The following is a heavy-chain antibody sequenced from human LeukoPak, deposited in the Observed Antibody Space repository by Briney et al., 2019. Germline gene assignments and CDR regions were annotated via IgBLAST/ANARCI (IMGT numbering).Heavy chain of an antibody. CDR1: GGSISSYY. D-gene: IGHD5-18*01. CDR3: ARWDTRFDY. V-gene: IGHV4-59*12. CDR2: IYYSGST. J-gene: IGHJ4*02. Sequence: SETLSLTCTVSGGSISSYYWSWIRQPPGKGLEWIGSIYYSGSTYYNPSLKSQVTISVDTSKNQFSLKLSSVTAADTAVYYCARWDTRFDYWGQGTLVTVSS.